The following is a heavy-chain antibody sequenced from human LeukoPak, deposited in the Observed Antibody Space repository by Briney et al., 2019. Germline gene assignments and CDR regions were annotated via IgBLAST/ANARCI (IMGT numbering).Heavy chain of an antibody. D-gene: IGHD2-2*01. V-gene: IGHV1-2*02. J-gene: IGHJ4*02. CDR2: INPNSGGT. CDR3: ARGRFVEYQLQLGYFDY. Sequence: ASVKVSCKASGYTFTGYYMHWVRQAPGQELEWMGWINPNSGGTNYAQKFQGRVTMTRDTSISTAYMEVSRLRSDDTAVYYCARGRFVEYQLQLGYFDYWGQGTLVTVSS. CDR1: GYTFTGYY.